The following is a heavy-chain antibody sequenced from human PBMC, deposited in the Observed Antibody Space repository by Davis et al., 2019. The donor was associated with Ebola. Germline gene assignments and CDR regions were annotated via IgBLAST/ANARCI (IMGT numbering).Heavy chain of an antibody. Sequence: GESLKISCAASGFTVSSSYMSWVRQAPGKGLEWVSIIYSGGNTYYADSVKGRFTIPRDNSKNTLYLQMNSLRAEDTAVYFCAKKAVIVVVVAASDYWGQGTLVTVSS. D-gene: IGHD2-15*01. CDR2: IYSGGNT. V-gene: IGHV3-53*01. J-gene: IGHJ4*02. CDR3: AKKAVIVVVVAASDY. CDR1: GFTVSSSY.